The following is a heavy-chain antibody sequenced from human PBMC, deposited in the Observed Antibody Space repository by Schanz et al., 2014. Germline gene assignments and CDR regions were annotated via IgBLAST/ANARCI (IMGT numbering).Heavy chain of an antibody. J-gene: IGHJ4*02. Sequence: EVQLVESGGGLVQPGGSLRLSCAASGFSVGNKYMNWVRQAPGKGLEWVARIKSKTDGGTRDYAAPVKGRFTISTDDSKNTVYLQMNSLQTEDTAVYYCTADLWFGAVWGVWWGQGTLVTVSS. CDR2: IKSKTDGGTR. V-gene: IGHV3-15*01. CDR3: TADLWFGAVWGVW. CDR1: GFSVGNKY. D-gene: IGHD3-10*01.